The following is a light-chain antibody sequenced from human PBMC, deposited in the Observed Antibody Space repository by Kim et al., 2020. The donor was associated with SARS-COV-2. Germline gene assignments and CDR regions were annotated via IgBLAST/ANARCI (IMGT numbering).Light chain of an antibody. V-gene: IGLV2-14*04. CDR2: DVS. CDR1: SNDVGHYKY. Sequence: GQSITVSCTGTSNDVGHYKYVSWYQQHPGKAPKFLIYDVSERPSGVSDRFSGSKSGNTASLTISGLQAEDEADYYCTSYSSSRAFVFGSGTKVTVL. J-gene: IGLJ1*01. CDR3: TSYSSSRAFV.